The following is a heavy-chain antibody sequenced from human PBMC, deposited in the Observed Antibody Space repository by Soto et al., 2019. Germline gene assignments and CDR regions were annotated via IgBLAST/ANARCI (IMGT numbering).Heavy chain of an antibody. CDR3: ARDLGSYPGSWFDP. CDR1: GFTFSSYG. J-gene: IGHJ5*02. CDR2: ISYDGSNK. V-gene: IGHV3-30*03. D-gene: IGHD3-16*02. Sequence: GGSLILSCAASGFTFSSYGMHWVRQAPGKGLEWVAVISYDGSNKYYADSVKGRFTISRDNSKNTLYLQMNSLRAEDTAVYYCARDLGSYPGSWFDPWGQGTLVTVSS.